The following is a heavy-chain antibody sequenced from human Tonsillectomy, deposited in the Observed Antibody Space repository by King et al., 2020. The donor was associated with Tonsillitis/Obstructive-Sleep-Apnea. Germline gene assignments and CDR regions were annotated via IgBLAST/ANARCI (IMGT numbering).Heavy chain of an antibody. D-gene: IGHD5-24*01. V-gene: IGHV2-70*11. J-gene: IGHJ5*02. CDR1: GFSLSTSGIC. CDR2: IDWDDDK. CDR3: ARGGDVYHYAWCDP. Sequence: VTLKESGPALVKPTQTLTLTCTFSGFSLSTSGICVSWIRQPPGKALEWLARIDWDDDKYYSTSLRTRLTISKDTSKNQVILTMTSMDPVDTATYYCARGGDVYHYAWCDPWGQGTLDTVP.